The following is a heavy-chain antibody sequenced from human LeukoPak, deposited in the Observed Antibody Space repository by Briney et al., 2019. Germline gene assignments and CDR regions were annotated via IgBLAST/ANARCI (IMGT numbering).Heavy chain of an antibody. CDR3: TTAEHSEVRRSYYYYYMDV. V-gene: IGHV3-15*01. J-gene: IGHJ6*03. CDR1: GFTFSNAW. D-gene: IGHD3-10*01. CDR2: IKSKTDGGTT. Sequence: GGSLRLSCAASGFTFSNAWMSWVRQAPGKGLEWVGRIKSKTDGGTTDYAAPVKGRFTISRDDSKNTLYLQMNSLKTEDTGVYYCTTAEHSEVRRSYYYYYMDVWGKGTTVTISS.